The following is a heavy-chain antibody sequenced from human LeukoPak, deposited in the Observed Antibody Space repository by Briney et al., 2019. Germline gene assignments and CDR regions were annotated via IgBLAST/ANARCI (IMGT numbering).Heavy chain of an antibody. CDR1: GGPISSSSYY. CDR3: ANSANYGGNSGYFDC. Sequence: SETLSLTCTVSGGPISSSSYYWGWIRQPPGKGLEWIGSIYYSGSTYYNPSLKSRVTISVDTSKNQFSLKLSSVTAADTAVYYCANSANYGGNSGYFDCWGQGTLVTVSS. J-gene: IGHJ4*02. CDR2: IYYSGST. V-gene: IGHV4-39*01. D-gene: IGHD4-23*01.